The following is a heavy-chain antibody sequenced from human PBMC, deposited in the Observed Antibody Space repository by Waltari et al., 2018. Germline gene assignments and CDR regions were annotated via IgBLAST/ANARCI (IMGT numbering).Heavy chain of an antibody. Sequence: QVHLVQSGAEVKKPGASVKFSSKTSGYTFTSYGITWFRQAPGQGLEWMGCLSGYNGNTNSAQKLQARVTMTTDTSTSTAHMELRDLSPDDTAVYYCARDKSGWSYQAIDYWGQGTLVTVSS. D-gene: IGHD1-26*01. J-gene: IGHJ4*02. CDR3: ARDKSGWSYQAIDY. V-gene: IGHV1-18*01. CDR2: LSGYNGNT. CDR1: GYTFTSYG.